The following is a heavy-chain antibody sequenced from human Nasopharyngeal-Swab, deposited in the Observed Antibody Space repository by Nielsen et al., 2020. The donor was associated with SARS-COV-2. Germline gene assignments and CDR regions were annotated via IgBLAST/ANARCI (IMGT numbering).Heavy chain of an antibody. Sequence: GESLKISCAASGFTFSSYAMSWVRQAPGKGLEWVSAISGSGGSTYYADSVKGRFTISRDNSKNTLYLQMKSLRAEDTAIYYCAKNLALDIVVVVAAFPYYYYGMDVWGQGTTVTVSS. CDR3: AKNLALDIVVVVAAFPYYYYGMDV. V-gene: IGHV3-23*01. CDR2: ISGSGGST. J-gene: IGHJ6*02. CDR1: GFTFSSYA. D-gene: IGHD2-15*01.